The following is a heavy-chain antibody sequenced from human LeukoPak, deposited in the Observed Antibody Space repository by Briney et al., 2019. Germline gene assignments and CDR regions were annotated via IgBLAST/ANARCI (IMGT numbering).Heavy chain of an antibody. J-gene: IGHJ3*02. V-gene: IGHV4-59*11. CDR3: ARLLDNDSSGHPDTFDM. D-gene: IGHD3-22*01. Sequence: SETLSLTCTVSDGSISGRYWSWIRQPPGKGLEWIGYIFYTGRTRYNPSLQSRVTISLDTSKSHFSLKLTSVTAADTAAYYCARLLDNDSSGHPDTFDMWGQGTMVTVSS. CDR1: DGSISGRY. CDR2: IFYTGRT.